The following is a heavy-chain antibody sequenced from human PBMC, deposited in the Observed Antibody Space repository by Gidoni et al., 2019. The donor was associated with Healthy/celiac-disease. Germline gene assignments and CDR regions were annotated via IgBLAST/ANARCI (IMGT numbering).Heavy chain of an antibody. CDR3: AKEGGGRWLQLSTFDY. D-gene: IGHD5-12*01. V-gene: IGHV3-30*18. CDR2: ISYDGSNK. J-gene: IGHJ4*02. CDR1: GFTSSSYG. Sequence: QVQLVASGGGVVQPGRSLRLSCASSGFTSSSYGMTWVPQAPGKGLEWVAVISYDGSNKYYADSVKGRFTISRDNSKNTLYLQMNSLRAEDTAVYYCAKEGGGRWLQLSTFDYWGQGTLVTVSS.